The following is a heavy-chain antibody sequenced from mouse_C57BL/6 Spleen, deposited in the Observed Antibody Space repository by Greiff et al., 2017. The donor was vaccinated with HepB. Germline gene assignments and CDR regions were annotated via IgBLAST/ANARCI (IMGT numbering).Heavy chain of an antibody. D-gene: IGHD1-1*01. CDR3: ARSHYGSSRGYFDY. CDR1: GYSFTDYN. V-gene: IGHV1-39*01. CDR2: INPNYGTT. J-gene: IGHJ2*01. Sequence: EVHLVESGPELVKPGASVKISCKASGYSFTDYNMNWVKQSNGKSLEWIGVINPNYGTTSYNQKFKGKATLTVDQSSSTAYMQLNSLTSEDSAVYYCARSHYGSSRGYFDYWGQGTTLTVSS.